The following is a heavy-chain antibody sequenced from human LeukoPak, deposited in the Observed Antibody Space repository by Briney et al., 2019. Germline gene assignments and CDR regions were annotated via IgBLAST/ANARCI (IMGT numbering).Heavy chain of an antibody. V-gene: IGHV4-39*02. CDR2: IYYSGST. D-gene: IGHD2-2*01. Sequence: SETLSLTCTVSGGSISSSSYYWGWIRQPPGTGLEWIGSIYYSGSTYYNPSLKSRVTISVDTSKNQFSLKLSSVTAADTAVYYCAREGSSTSPDAFDIWGQGTMVTVSS. CDR3: AREGSSTSPDAFDI. J-gene: IGHJ3*02. CDR1: GGSISSSSYY.